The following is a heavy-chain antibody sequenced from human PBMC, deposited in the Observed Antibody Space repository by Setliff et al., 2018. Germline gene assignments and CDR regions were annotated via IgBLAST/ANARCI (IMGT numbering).Heavy chain of an antibody. Sequence: LSLTCNVSGVSISSYYWSWIRQPAGKGLEWIGRISTSGSTNYNPSLKSRVTVSLDTSKNQFSLKLTSVTAADTAVYYCARDQWVRSPPLYFSYSMDVWGQGTTVTVSS. J-gene: IGHJ6*02. V-gene: IGHV4-4*07. D-gene: IGHD5-12*01. CDR1: GVSISSYY. CDR2: ISTSGST. CDR3: ARDQWVRSPPLYFSYSMDV.